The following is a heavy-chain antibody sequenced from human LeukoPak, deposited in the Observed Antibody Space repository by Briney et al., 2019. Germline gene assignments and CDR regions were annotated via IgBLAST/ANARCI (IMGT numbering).Heavy chain of an antibody. D-gene: IGHD1-1*01. CDR3: AREGGAPGHTNEFDY. J-gene: IGHJ4*02. CDR1: GGSISSYY. Sequence: PSETLSLTCTVSGGSISSYYWSWIRQPPGKGLEWIGHITFTGNTNYNPSLKSRVTISLGTSNNQFSLELKAVTAADTAVYYCAREGGAPGHTNEFDYWGQGILVTVSS. CDR2: ITFTGNT. V-gene: IGHV4-59*01.